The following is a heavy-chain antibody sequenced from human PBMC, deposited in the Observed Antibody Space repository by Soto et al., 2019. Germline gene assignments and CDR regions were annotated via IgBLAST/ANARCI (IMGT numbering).Heavy chain of an antibody. CDR3: ARDQPGYSYGYGLGY. D-gene: IGHD5-18*01. CDR2: INVGNGNT. Sequence: VHHAHKQRLEWMGWINVGNGNTKYSQKFQGRVTITRDTSASTAYMELSSLRSEDTAVYYCARDQPGYSYGYGLGYWAQGTLVTVSS. V-gene: IGHV1-3*01. J-gene: IGHJ4*02.